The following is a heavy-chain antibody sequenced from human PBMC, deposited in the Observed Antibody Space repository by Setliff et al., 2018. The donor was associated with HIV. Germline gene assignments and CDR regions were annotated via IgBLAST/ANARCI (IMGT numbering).Heavy chain of an antibody. CDR3: AREPKEALYAFDI. Sequence: SETLSLTCSVSGGSISSGAYYWSWIRQHPGKGLEWIGYIYYSGSTYYNPSLKSRVTISRDSSKNTLYLEMHNLRADDTAVYFCAREPKEALYAFDIWGPGTMVTVSS. CDR2: IYYSGST. V-gene: IGHV4-31*03. CDR1: GGSISSGAYY. J-gene: IGHJ3*02.